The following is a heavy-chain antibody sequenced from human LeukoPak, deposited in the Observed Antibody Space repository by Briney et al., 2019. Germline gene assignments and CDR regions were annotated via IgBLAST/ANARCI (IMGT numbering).Heavy chain of an antibody. CDR3: AKALHEGRGAYPIYYFDY. D-gene: IGHD3-10*01. Sequence: PGGSLRPSCAASGFTFSSYGMHWVRQAPGKGLEWVAFIRYDGSNKYYADSVKGRFTISRDNSKNTLYLQMNSLRAEDTAVYYCAKALHEGRGAYPIYYFDYWGQGTLVTVSS. J-gene: IGHJ4*02. V-gene: IGHV3-30*02. CDR2: IRYDGSNK. CDR1: GFTFSSYG.